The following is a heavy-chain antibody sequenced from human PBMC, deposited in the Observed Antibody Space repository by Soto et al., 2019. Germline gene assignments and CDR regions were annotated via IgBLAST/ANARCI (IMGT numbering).Heavy chain of an antibody. Sequence: EVQLVESGGGLVQPGGSLRLSCADSGFTFSSYAMHWVRQAPGKGLEYVSAISSNGGSTYYANSVKGRFTISRDNSKNTLYLQMGSLRAEDMAVYYCARGPGYYCDYWGQGTLVTVSS. CDR2: ISSNGGST. CDR1: GFTFSSYA. CDR3: ARGPGYYCDY. J-gene: IGHJ4*02. V-gene: IGHV3-64*01.